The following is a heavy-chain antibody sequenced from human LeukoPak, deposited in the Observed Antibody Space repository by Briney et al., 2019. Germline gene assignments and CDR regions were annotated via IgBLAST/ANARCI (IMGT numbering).Heavy chain of an antibody. CDR3: ARALSDYEGATYYYYMDA. D-gene: IGHD5-12*01. Sequence: ASVKVSCKASGYTFSSYDINWVRQATGQGLEWMGWMNPNSGNTGYAQKFQGRVTITRNTSIRTAYMELGSLRSEDTAVYYCARALSDYEGATYYYYMDAWGKGTTVTVSS. J-gene: IGHJ6*03. CDR2: MNPNSGNT. V-gene: IGHV1-8*03. CDR1: GYTFSSYD.